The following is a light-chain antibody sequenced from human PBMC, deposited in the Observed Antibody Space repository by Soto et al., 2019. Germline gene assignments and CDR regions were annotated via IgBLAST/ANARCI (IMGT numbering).Light chain of an antibody. CDR1: QSIDKF. CDR3: QQVFTTPLT. Sequence: DIQMTQSPPSLSASVGDRVTITCRASQSIDKFLNWYQQKPGKAPAPLICSSSTLQSGVPSRFSGSGSGREFSLTISSLQPEDFATYYCQQVFTTPLTFGQGTKVEIK. V-gene: IGKV1-39*01. CDR2: SSS. J-gene: IGKJ2*01.